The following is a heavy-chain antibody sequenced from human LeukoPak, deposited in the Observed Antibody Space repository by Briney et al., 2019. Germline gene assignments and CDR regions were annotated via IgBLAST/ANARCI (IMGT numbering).Heavy chain of an antibody. CDR1: GFTFGTYW. Sequence: PGGSLRLSCAASGFTFGTYWMTWVRQATGKGLEWVANIKQDGSEKYYVDSVKGRFTISRDNAKNSLYLQMNSLRAEDTAVYFCAAGYYANTGAFDIWGQGTMITVSS. V-gene: IGHV3-7*01. J-gene: IGHJ3*02. CDR3: AAGYYANTGAFDI. D-gene: IGHD3-16*01. CDR2: IKQDGSEK.